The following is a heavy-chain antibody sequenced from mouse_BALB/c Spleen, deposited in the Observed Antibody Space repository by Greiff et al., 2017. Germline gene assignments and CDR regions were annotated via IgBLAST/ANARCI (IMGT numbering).Heavy chain of an antibody. V-gene: IGHV3-2*02. J-gene: IGHJ3*01. CDR1: GYSITSDYA. CDR3: ARKETGFAY. CDR2: ISYSGST. Sequence: EVQLQESGPGLVKPSQSLSLTCTVTGYSITSDYAWDWIRQFPGNKLEWMGYISYSGSTSYNPSLKSRISITRDTSKNQFFLQLNSVTTEDTATYYCARKETGFAYWGQGTLVTVSA.